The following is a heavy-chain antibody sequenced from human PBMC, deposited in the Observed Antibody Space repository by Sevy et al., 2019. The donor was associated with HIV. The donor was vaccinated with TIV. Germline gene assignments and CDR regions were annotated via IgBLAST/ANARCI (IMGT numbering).Heavy chain of an antibody. J-gene: IGHJ4*02. V-gene: IGHV4-34*01. CDR2: INHSGST. CDR1: GGSFSGYY. Sequence: SETLSLTCAVYGGSFSGYYWSWIHQPPGKGLEWIGEINHSGSTNYNPSLKSRVTISVDTSKNQFSLKLSSVTAADTAVYYCARGVAAAGGGFDYWGQGTLVTVSS. D-gene: IGHD6-13*01. CDR3: ARGVAAAGGGFDY.